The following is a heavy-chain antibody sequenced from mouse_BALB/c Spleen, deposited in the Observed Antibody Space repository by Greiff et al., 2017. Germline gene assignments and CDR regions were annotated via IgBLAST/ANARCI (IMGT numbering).Heavy chain of an antibody. V-gene: IGHV2-9*02. D-gene: IGHD2-10*02. CDR2: IWAGGST. Sequence: QVQLKESGPGLVAPSQSLSITCTVSGFSLTSYGVHWVRQPPGKGLEWLGVIWAGGSTNYNSALMSRLSISKDNSKSQVFLKMNSLQTDDTAMYYCAREGYGRDYYAMDYWGQGTSVTVSS. CDR1: GFSLTSYG. J-gene: IGHJ4*01. CDR3: AREGYGRDYYAMDY.